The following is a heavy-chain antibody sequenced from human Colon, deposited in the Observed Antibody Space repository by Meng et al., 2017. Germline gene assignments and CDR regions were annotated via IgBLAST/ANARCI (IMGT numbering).Heavy chain of an antibody. CDR1: GGSISSGAYY. CDR3: ARDRKHYGERGWFDP. D-gene: IGHD4-17*01. Sequence: QVQLHEPVPGLVQPSQTLSLPCAVSGGSISSGAYYWSWIRQPPGKGLEWIGYIYYSGSTYSNASLKSRVTISIDRSKNQFSLKLSSVTAADTAVYYCARDRKHYGERGWFDPWGQGTLVTVSS. J-gene: IGHJ5*02. V-gene: IGHV4-30-4*01. CDR2: IYYSGST.